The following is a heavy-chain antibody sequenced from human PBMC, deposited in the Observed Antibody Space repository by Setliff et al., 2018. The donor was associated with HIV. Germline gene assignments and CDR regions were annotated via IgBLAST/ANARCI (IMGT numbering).Heavy chain of an antibody. V-gene: IGHV4-59*08. J-gene: IGHJ5*02. CDR2: IYYSGST. CDR3: ARLNQQWLVRDSGSNWFDP. Sequence: SETLSLTCTVSGASISSFYWSWIRQPPGKGLDWIGYIYYSGSTNYNPSLKSRVTMSVDTSKNRFSLKWNSVTAADTAVYYCARLNQQWLVRDSGSNWFDPWGQGILVTVSS. D-gene: IGHD6-19*01. CDR1: GASISSFY.